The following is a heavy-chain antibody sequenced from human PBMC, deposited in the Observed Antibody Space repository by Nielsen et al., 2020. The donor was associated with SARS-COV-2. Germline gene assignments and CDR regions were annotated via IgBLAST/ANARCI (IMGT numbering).Heavy chain of an antibody. D-gene: IGHD3-10*01. V-gene: IGHV3-23*01. CDR1: GFTFNIYA. CDR3: AKDGVVRGDALDL. J-gene: IGHJ3*01. CDR2: VSASGGST. Sequence: GESLKISCAASGFTFNIYAMAWARRAPGRGLQWVTGVSASGGSTYYTDSVKGRFSISRDNSKNTLFLQMHSLRVEDTALYYCAKDGVVRGDALDLWGQGTMVTVSS.